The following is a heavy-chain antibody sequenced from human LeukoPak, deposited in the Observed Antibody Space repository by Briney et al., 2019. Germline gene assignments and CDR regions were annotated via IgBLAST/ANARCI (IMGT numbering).Heavy chain of an antibody. Sequence: GESLKISCKGSGYSFTSYWIGWVRQMPGKGLEWMGIIYPGDSDTRYSPSFQGQVTISADKSISTAYLQWSSLKASDTAMYYCARHSGVGATRGYYYYMDVWGKGTTVTVSS. CDR3: ARHSGVGATRGYYYYMDV. D-gene: IGHD1-26*01. CDR1: GYSFTSYW. V-gene: IGHV5-51*01. J-gene: IGHJ6*03. CDR2: IYPGDSDT.